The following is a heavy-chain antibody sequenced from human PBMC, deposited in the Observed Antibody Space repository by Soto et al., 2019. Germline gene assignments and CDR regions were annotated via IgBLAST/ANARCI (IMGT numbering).Heavy chain of an antibody. CDR2: IYSGGST. D-gene: IGHD5-18*01. V-gene: IGHV3-66*01. J-gene: IGHJ6*02. Sequence: EVQLVESGGGLVQPGGSLRLSCAASGFTVSTNFMTWVRQAPGKGLEWVSVIYSGGSTFYADSVKGRFTITRDNSENTQYFQMNSLRAEDTAVYYCARAKMQLWPNYYDDGLDVWGQGTTVTVSS. CDR1: GFTVSTNF. CDR3: ARAKMQLWPNYYDDGLDV.